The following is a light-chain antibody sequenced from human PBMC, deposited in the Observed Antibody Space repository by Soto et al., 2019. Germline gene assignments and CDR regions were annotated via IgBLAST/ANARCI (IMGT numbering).Light chain of an antibody. CDR1: QSIETW. V-gene: IGKV1-5*01. CDR3: QQYNTYSPWT. J-gene: IGKJ1*01. Sequence: DLPMTQSPSTLSASIGDTVTITCRASQSIETWLAWYQQKPGKAPKLLIYDASSLQDGVPSRFSGSGSGTDFTLTISSLQPDDFATYYCQQYNTYSPWTFGQGTKVEIK. CDR2: DAS.